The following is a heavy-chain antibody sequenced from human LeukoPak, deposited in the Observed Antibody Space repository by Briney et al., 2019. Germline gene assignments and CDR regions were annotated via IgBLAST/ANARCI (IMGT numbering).Heavy chain of an antibody. CDR3: AKDPTYCDILTGCAFDI. D-gene: IGHD3-9*01. J-gene: IGHJ3*02. CDR1: GFTFSSYS. CDR2: ISSSSSTI. Sequence: PGGSLRLSCAASGFTFSSYSMNWVRQAPGKGLEWVSYISSSSSTIYYADSVKGRFTISRDNSKNTLYLQMNSLRAEDTAVYYCAKDPTYCDILTGCAFDIWGQGTMVTVSS. V-gene: IGHV3-48*01.